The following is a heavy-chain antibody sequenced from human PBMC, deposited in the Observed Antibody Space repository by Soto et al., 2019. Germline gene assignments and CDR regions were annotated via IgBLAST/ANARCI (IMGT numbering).Heavy chain of an antibody. CDR3: ARDQGYCSGGSCYVAGC. CDR2: INSDGSST. J-gene: IGHJ4*02. CDR1: GFTFSSYW. V-gene: IGHV3-74*01. D-gene: IGHD2-15*01. Sequence: EVQLVESGGGLVQPGGSQRLSSAASGFTFSSYWMHWVRQAPGKGLVWVSRINSDGSSTSYADSVKGRFTISRDNAKNTLYLQMNSLRAEDTAVYYCARDQGYCSGGSCYVAGCWGQGTLVTVSS.